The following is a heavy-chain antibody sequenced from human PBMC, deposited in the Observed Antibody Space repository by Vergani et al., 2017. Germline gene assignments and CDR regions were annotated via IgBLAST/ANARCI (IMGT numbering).Heavy chain of an antibody. J-gene: IGHJ6*03. CDR1: GGTFSSYA. CDR2: IIPIFGTA. CDR3: ASGIVVVPAPNYYYYYMDV. V-gene: IGHV1-69*01. Sequence: QVQLVQSGAEVKKPGSSVKVSCKASGGTFSSYAISWVRQAPGQGLEWMGGIIPIFGTANYAQKFKGRVTITADESTSTASMELSSLRSEDTAVYYCASGIVVVPAPNYYYYYMDVWGKGTTVTVSS. D-gene: IGHD2-2*01.